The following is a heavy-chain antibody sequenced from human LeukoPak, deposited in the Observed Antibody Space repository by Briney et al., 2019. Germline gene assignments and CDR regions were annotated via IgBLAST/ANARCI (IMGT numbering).Heavy chain of an antibody. CDR2: IYPGDSDT. V-gene: IGHV5-51*01. CDR1: GYSFTSYW. CDR3: ARLGYYDFWSGYYGSWFDP. Sequence: GESLKISCKGSGYSFTSYWIGWVRQMPGKGLEWMGIIYPGDSDTRYSPSFQGQVTTSADKSISTAYLQWSSLKASDTAMYYCARLGYYDFWSGYYGSWFDPWGQGTLVTVSS. D-gene: IGHD3-3*01. J-gene: IGHJ5*02.